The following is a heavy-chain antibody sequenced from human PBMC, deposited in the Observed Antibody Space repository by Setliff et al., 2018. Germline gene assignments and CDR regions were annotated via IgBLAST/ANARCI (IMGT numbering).Heavy chain of an antibody. CDR3: VREGVDSRSSTDYRYYMDV. J-gene: IGHJ6*03. V-gene: IGHV1-69*05. D-gene: IGHD3-22*01. CDR2: TIPIFGTT. CDR1: GGTFSSYG. Sequence: SVKVSCKASGGTFSSYGISWVRQAPGQGLEWMGGTIPIFGTTDYAQKFQGRVTIITDESTNTAFMQLSSLRSDDTAVYYCVREGVDSRSSTDYRYYMDVWGKGTTVTVSS.